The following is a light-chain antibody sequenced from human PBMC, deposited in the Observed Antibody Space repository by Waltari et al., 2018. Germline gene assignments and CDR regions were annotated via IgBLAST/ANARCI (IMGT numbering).Light chain of an antibody. CDR3: QQYQNTPWT. J-gene: IGKJ1*01. CDR2: WAS. V-gene: IGKV4-1*01. CDR1: QSLLYISNNKNY. Sequence: DIAMTQFPDSLAVSLGERATINCRSSQSLLYISNNKNYLAWYQQKPGQPPKLLISWASTREAGFPDRFSGGGSGTDFTLTIASLQAEDVAVYHCQQYQNTPWTFGQGTKVEIK.